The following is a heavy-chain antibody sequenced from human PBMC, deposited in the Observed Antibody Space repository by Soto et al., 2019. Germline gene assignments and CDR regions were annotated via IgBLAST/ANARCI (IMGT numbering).Heavy chain of an antibody. J-gene: IGHJ6*03. V-gene: IGHV4-59*01. D-gene: IGHD1-20*01. Sequence: SETLSLTCTVSGGSISNYYWSWIRQPPGKGLEWIGYIYSSGSTNYNPSLKSRITMSIDTSKNQFSLKLSSVTAADTAVYYCATDTITYYYYYMDVWGKGTTVTVSS. CDR3: ATDTITYYYYYMDV. CDR2: IYSSGST. CDR1: GGSISNYY.